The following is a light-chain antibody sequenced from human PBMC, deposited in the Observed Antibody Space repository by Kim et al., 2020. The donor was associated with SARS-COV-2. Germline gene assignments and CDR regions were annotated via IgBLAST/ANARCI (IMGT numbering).Light chain of an antibody. CDR1: SLRSHY. V-gene: IGLV3-19*01. J-gene: IGLJ1*01. Sequence: SSELTQDPAVSVALGQTVRITCQGDSLRSHYANWYQQKPGQAPLLVIHGKNNRPSGIPDRFSGSRSGNTASLTITGAQAEDEADYYCNSRDSSTSPVEMVFGTGTKVTVL. CDR2: GKN. CDR3: NSRDSSTSPVEMV.